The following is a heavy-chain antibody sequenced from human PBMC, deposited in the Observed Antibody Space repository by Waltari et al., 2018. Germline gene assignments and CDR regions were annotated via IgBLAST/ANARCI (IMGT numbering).Heavy chain of an antibody. CDR1: GGSISSSTYY. D-gene: IGHD2-15*01. CDR2: IYYSGST. CDR3: ARLPISLGVGSVFDI. J-gene: IGHJ3*02. Sequence: QMQLQESGPGLVKPSEPLSLTCTVSGGSISSSTYYWGWIRQPPGKGLELIGNIYYSGSTYYKPSLKSRLTISVDTSKNQFSLNLRSVTAADTAVYYCARLPISLGVGSVFDIWGQGTMVTVSS. V-gene: IGHV4-39*01.